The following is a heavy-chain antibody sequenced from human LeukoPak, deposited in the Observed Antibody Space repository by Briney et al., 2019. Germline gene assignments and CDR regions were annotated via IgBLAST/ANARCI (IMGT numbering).Heavy chain of an antibody. D-gene: IGHD2-2*01. CDR2: INPNSGGT. CDR1: GYTFTGYY. Sequence: VASVKVSCKASGYTFTGYYMHWVRQAPGQGLEWMGWINPNSGGTNYAQKFQGRVTMTGDTSISTAYMELSRLRSDDTAVYYCARGRYCSSTSCYSTPYHDYWGQGTLVTVSS. CDR3: ARGRYCSSTSCYSTPYHDY. V-gene: IGHV1-2*02. J-gene: IGHJ4*02.